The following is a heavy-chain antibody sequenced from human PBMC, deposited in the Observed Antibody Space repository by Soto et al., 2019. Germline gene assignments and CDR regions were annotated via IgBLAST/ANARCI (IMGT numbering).Heavy chain of an antibody. V-gene: IGHV3-30*18. Sequence: GGSLRLSCTASGFSFFNYGFAWIRQAPGKGLEWVAVVTYDSSEKYYADSVKGRFTISRDNSKNTVYLQMDSLQHNDSALYYCGKAGGSELRYFDWPEVGVWGQGTLVTVSS. D-gene: IGHD3-9*01. CDR3: GKAGGSELRYFDWPEVGV. CDR1: GFSFFNYG. J-gene: IGHJ4*02. CDR2: VTYDSSEK.